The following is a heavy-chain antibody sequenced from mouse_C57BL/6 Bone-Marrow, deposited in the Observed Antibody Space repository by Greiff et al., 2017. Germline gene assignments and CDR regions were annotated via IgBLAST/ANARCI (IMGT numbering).Heavy chain of an antibody. CDR1: GYTFTSYW. CDR2: IEPSDSYN. D-gene: IGHD2-10*02. Sequence: VKLQQPGAELVMPGASVKLSCKASGYTFTSYWMHWVKQRPGQGLEWIGEIEPSDSYNNYNQKFKGQSTLTVDKSSSTAYMQLSSLTSEYSAVYYGARSEYGYSPWFAYWCQGTLVTVSA. V-gene: IGHV1-69*01. J-gene: IGHJ3*01. CDR3: ARSEYGYSPWFAY.